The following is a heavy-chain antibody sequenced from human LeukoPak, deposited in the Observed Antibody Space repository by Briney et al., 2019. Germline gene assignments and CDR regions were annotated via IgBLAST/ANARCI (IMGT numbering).Heavy chain of an antibody. Sequence: SETLSLTCAVYGGSFSGYYWSWIRQPAGKGLEWIGHFYTSGSTNYNPSLKSRVTISVDTSKNQFSLKLSSVTAADTAVYYCARDSVLRYYGSGTPYYYYLDVWGKGTTVTISS. D-gene: IGHD3-10*01. CDR1: GGSFSGYY. CDR2: FYTSGST. CDR3: ARDSVLRYYGSGTPYYYYLDV. J-gene: IGHJ6*03. V-gene: IGHV4-4*07.